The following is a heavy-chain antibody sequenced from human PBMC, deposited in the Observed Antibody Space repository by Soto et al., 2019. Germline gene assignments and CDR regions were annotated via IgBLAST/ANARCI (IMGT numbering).Heavy chain of an antibody. CDR1: GGSISSYY. D-gene: IGHD5-12*01. CDR2: IYYSGST. V-gene: IGHV4-59*08. J-gene: IGHJ6*03. Sequence: SETLSLTCTVSGGSISSYYWSWIRQPPGKGLEWIGYIYYSGSTNYNPSLKSRVTISVDTSKNQFSLKLSSVTAADTAVYYCARHYGGYEPYYYYYMDVWGKGTTVTVSS. CDR3: ARHYGGYEPYYYYYMDV.